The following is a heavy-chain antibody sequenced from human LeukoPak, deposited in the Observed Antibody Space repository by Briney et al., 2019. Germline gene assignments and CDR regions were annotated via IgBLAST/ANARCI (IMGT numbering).Heavy chain of an antibody. J-gene: IGHJ6*04. CDR2: INHSRST. V-gene: IGHV4-34*01. CDR1: GGSFSGYY. Sequence: SETLSLTCAVYGGSFSGYYWSWIRQPPGKGLEWIGEINHSRSTNYNPSLKSRVTISVDTSKNQFSLKLSSVTAADTAVYYCARVRGGVVVPAAMHYYYGMDVWGKGTTVTVSS. D-gene: IGHD2-2*01. CDR3: ARVRGGVVVPAAMHYYYGMDV.